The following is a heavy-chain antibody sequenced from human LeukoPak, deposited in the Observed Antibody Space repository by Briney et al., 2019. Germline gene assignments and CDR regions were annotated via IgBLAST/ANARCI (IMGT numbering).Heavy chain of an antibody. Sequence: GGSLRLSCAASGLIVSRNYMGWVRQAPGRGLEWVSVFYSDGSIYVADSVKGRFTISKDTSKNTVYLQMNSLRVEDTAVYYCAREALTNSRLPYGMDVWGQGNTVTVSS. V-gene: IGHV3-53*01. CDR2: FYSDGSI. J-gene: IGHJ6*01. CDR3: AREALTNSRLPYGMDV. D-gene: IGHD1-14*01. CDR1: GLIVSRNY.